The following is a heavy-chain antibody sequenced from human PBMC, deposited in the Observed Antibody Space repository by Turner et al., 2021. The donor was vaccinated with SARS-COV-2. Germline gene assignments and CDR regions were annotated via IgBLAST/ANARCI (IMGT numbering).Heavy chain of an antibody. CDR3: ARGMWAHGGTPFDY. J-gene: IGHJ4*02. Sequence: HGQLQESGPGLVRPSATLPITCPLLGGPINSGAYYLGWIRQHPGKGLEWIVSIHYSGYSHHNPSLKGRLSMSVDASKNQFFLVLNSVTAADTAVYYCARGMWAHGGTPFDYWGQGILATVSS. D-gene: IGHD1-26*01. V-gene: IGHV4-31*03. CDR1: GGPINSGAYY. CDR2: IHYSGYS.